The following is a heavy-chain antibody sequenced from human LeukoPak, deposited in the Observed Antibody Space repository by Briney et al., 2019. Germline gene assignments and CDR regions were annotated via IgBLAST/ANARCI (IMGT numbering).Heavy chain of an antibody. V-gene: IGHV3-11*04. Sequence: PGGSLRLSCAASGFTFSDYYMSWIRQAPGKGLEWVSYISHSGSTKYYADSVKGRFTISRDKAKNSLYLQMNSLRAEDTAVYYCARDLPRDYYYYGMDVWGQGTTVTVSS. CDR2: ISHSGSTK. CDR3: ARDLPRDYYYYGMDV. CDR1: GFTFSDYY. J-gene: IGHJ6*02.